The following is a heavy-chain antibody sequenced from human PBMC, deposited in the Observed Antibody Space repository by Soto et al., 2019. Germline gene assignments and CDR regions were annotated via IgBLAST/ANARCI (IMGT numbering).Heavy chain of an antibody. CDR3: ARDGSEYYYDSSGYPDY. CDR1: GFTFSSYG. J-gene: IGHJ4*02. D-gene: IGHD3-22*01. V-gene: IGHV3-33*01. Sequence: QVQLVESGGGVVQPGRSLRLSCAASGFTFSSYGMHWVRQAPGKGLEWVAVIWYDGSNKYYADSVKGRFTISRDNSKNTLYLQMNSLRAEDTAVYYCARDGSEYYYDSSGYPDYWGQGTLVTVSS. CDR2: IWYDGSNK.